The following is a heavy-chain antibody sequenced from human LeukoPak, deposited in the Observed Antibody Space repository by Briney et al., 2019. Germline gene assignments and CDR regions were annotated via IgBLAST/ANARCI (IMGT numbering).Heavy chain of an antibody. CDR3: AKTIAVAGTIDY. CDR1: GYTFTSYG. D-gene: IGHD6-19*01. CDR2: ISAYNGNT. Sequence: ASVKLSCKASGYTFTSYGISWVRQAPGQGLEWMGWISAYNGNTNYAQKLQGRVTMTTDTSTSTAYMELRSLRSDDTAVYYCAKTIAVAGTIDYWGQGTLVTVSS. V-gene: IGHV1-18*01. J-gene: IGHJ4*02.